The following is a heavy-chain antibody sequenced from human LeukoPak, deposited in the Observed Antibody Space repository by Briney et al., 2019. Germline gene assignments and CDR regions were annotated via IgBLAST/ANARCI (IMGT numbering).Heavy chain of an antibody. CDR3: ARVIEIAVAGPKGDWFDP. Sequence: SETLSLTCTVSGGSISSSSYYWGWIRQPPGKGLEWIGSIYYSGSTYYNPSLKSRVTISVDTSKNQFSLKLSSVTAADTAVYHCARVIEIAVAGPKGDWFDPWGQGTLVTVSS. CDR1: GGSISSSSYY. CDR2: IYYSGST. D-gene: IGHD6-19*01. V-gene: IGHV4-39*07. J-gene: IGHJ5*02.